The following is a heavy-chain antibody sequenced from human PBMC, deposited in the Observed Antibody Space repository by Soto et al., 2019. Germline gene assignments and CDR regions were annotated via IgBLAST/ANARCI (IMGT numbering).Heavy chain of an antibody. CDR2: IYYSGST. CDR3: ARDRLYDSPMDV. V-gene: IGHV4-59*01. J-gene: IGHJ6*02. Sequence: SGTGRQTGIVPDSANSSYYWSWIQQPPGKGLEWIGYIYYSGSTNYNPSLKSRVTISVDTSKNQFSLKLSSVTAADTAVYYCARDRLYDSPMDVWGQGTTVTVSS. CDR1: DSANSSYY. D-gene: IGHD3-16*01.